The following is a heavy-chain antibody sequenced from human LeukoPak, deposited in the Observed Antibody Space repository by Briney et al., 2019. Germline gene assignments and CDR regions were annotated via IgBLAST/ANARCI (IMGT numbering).Heavy chain of an antibody. V-gene: IGHV3-23*01. J-gene: IGHJ3*02. Sequence: GGSLRLSCAASGFTFSSYAMGWVRQAPGKGLDWFSAISGNSGSDTYYADAVKGRFTISRDNSKTTLYLEMNSLRAEDTAVYYCARDWPSEWQQLPDYDAVDIWGQGTMVTVSS. CDR2: ISGNSGSDT. D-gene: IGHD6-13*01. CDR3: ARDWPSEWQQLPDYDAVDI. CDR1: GFTFSSYA.